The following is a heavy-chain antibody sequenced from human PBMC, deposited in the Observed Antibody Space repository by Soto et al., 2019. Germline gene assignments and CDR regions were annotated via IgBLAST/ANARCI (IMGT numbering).Heavy chain of an antibody. D-gene: IGHD4-4*01. J-gene: IGHJ6*02. CDR3: ARDPSIYSGKFDYGLDV. Sequence: GGSLRLSCAVSGFTFGSYEMNWVRQAPGKGLEWVSYIGTSGKTIYYADSVRGRFTISRDNAKNSLYLQMNSLRAEDTAVYFCARDPSIYSGKFDYGLDVWGPGTTVTVS. V-gene: IGHV3-48*03. CDR2: IGTSGKTI. CDR1: GFTFGSYE.